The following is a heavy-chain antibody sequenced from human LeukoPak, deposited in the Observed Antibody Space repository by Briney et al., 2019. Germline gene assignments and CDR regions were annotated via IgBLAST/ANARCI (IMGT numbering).Heavy chain of an antibody. CDR3: ARGYSNNYYYYYMDV. J-gene: IGHJ6*03. Sequence: GASVKVSCKASGGTFSSYAISWVRQAPGQGLEWMGGIIPIFGTANYAQKFQGRVTITADESTSTAYMELSSLRSEDTAVYYCARGYSNNYYYYYMDVWGKGTTVTVSS. D-gene: IGHD1-26*01. CDR1: GGTFSSYA. V-gene: IGHV1-69*13. CDR2: IIPIFGTA.